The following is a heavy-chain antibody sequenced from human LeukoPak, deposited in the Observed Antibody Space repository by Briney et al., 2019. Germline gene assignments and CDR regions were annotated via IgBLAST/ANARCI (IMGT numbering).Heavy chain of an antibody. CDR1: GFTFSYY. CDR3: AGLAWGSSVGLRGYFDF. V-gene: IGHV4-39*01. D-gene: IGHD7-27*01. J-gene: IGHJ4*02. CDR2: IYYTGST. Sequence: KPGGSLRLSCAASGFTFSYYWMSWVRQPPGKGLEWIGTIYYTGSTFYNPSLKSRVTISVDTSKNQFSLRLSSVTAADTAVYYCAGLAWGSSVGLRGYFDFWGQGTLVTVSS.